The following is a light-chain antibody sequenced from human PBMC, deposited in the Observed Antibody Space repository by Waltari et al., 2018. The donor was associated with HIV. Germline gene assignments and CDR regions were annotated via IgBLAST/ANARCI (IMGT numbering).Light chain of an antibody. Sequence: QSALTQPASVSGSPGQSITISCTRTSSDVGTYNLVSWYQQHPGTAPKLVIYEDNKRPSGVSNLFSGSKSGDAASLTISGLRAEDEADYYCASYVGASLGSGLYVFGTGTNVTVL. V-gene: IGLV2-23*01. J-gene: IGLJ1*01. CDR3: ASYVGASLGSGLYV. CDR2: EDN. CDR1: SSDVGTYNL.